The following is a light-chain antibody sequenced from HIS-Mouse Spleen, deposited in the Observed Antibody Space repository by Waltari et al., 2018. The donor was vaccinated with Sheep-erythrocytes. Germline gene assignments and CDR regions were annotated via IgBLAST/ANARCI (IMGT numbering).Light chain of an antibody. Sequence: QSALTQPASVSGSPGQSITTSCPGTSSDVGGYTYVPWYQQHPGKAPKLMIYEVSNRPSGVSNRFSGSKSGNTASLTISGLQAEDEADYYCSSYTSSSTPVVFGGGTKLTVL. CDR3: SSYTSSSTPVV. J-gene: IGLJ2*01. CDR1: SSDVGGYTY. V-gene: IGLV2-14*01. CDR2: EVS.